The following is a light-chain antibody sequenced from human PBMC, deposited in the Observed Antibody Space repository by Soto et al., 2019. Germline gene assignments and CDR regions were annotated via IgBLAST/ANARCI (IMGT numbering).Light chain of an antibody. CDR3: QQYGSSPYA. CDR2: DAS. CDR1: QSVRDNY. Sequence: IVLTQSPGTLSLSPGERATLSCRASQSVRDNYLAWYQHKPGQAPRLLIYDASTRATAIPDRFSGSGSGTDFTLTVTSLEPEDFAVYYCQQYGSSPYAFVQGTKLEIK. V-gene: IGKV3-20*01. J-gene: IGKJ2*01.